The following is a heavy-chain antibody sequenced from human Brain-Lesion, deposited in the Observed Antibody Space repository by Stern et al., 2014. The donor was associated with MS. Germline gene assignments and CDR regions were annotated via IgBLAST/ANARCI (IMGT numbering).Heavy chain of an antibody. J-gene: IGHJ5*01. CDR2: VNNDGRRT. CDR1: GFTFSNYW. Sequence: EMQLVESGGGLVQPGGSLRLSCAASGFTFSNYWMHWVRQAPGKVLVWVSRVNNDGRRTSYADSVKGRFTMSRDNAKNTLYLQMNSLRVEDTAIYYCARGERWFDSWGQGTLVTVSS. D-gene: IGHD3-10*01. V-gene: IGHV3-74*02. CDR3: ARGERWFDS.